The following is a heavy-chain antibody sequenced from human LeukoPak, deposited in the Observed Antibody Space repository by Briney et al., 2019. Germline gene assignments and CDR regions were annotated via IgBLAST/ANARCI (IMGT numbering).Heavy chain of an antibody. V-gene: IGHV3-53*01. Sequence: PGGSLRLSCSASGFTFSSYAMHWVRQAPGRGLEWLSVIYSGGNTYYADSVKGRFTISRDNSKNTLYLQMNSLRAEDTAVYYCARESTTDGDFWGQGTLVTVSS. CDR2: IYSGGNT. CDR3: ARESTTDGDF. J-gene: IGHJ4*02. D-gene: IGHD7-27*01. CDR1: GFTFSSYA.